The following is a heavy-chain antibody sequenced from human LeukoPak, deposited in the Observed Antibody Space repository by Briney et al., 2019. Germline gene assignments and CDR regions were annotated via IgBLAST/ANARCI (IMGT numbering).Heavy chain of an antibody. CDR3: ASPGSSYDILTGPGYCDY. Sequence: ASVKVSCKASGYTFTGYYMHWVRQAPGQGLEWMGWINPNSGGTNYAQKFQGRVTTTRDTSIRTAYMELSSLTSDDTAVYYCASPGSSYDILTGPGYCDYWGQGTLVTVSS. D-gene: IGHD3-9*01. CDR2: INPNSGGT. CDR1: GYTFTGYY. V-gene: IGHV1-2*02. J-gene: IGHJ4*02.